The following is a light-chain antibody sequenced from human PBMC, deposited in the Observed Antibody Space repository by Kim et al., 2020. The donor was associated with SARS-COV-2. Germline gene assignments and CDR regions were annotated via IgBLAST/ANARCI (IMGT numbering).Light chain of an antibody. CDR3: QQSRSAPLRN. V-gene: IGKV1-39*01. J-gene: IGKJ4*01. CDR2: AAS. CDR1: QSINTY. Sequence: DIQMTQSPSSLAASVGDRVTITCRASQSINTYLNWYQQKPGKAPKLLIYAASTLQSGVPSRFSGSGSGTDFTLTISSLQPEDFATYCCQQSRSAPLRNFGGGSKVDSK.